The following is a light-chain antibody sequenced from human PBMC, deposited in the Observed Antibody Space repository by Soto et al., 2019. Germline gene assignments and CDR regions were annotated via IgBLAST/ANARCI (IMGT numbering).Light chain of an antibody. CDR3: QQYNSYPWT. CDR2: DAP. V-gene: IGKV1-5*02. Sequence: DIQMTQSPSTLSASVGDRVTIICRASQSISSRLTWYQQKPGKAPQLLIFDAPSLKGGVPSRFSGSGSGTEFTLTVSSLQPDDFATYYCQQYNSYPWTFGQGTKVDIK. CDR1: QSISSR. J-gene: IGKJ1*01.